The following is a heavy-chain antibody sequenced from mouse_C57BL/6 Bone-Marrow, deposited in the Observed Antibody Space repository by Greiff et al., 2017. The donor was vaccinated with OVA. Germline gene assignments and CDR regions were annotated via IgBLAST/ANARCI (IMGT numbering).Heavy chain of an antibody. CDR1: GYTFTDYE. D-gene: IGHD1-1*01. J-gene: IGHJ2*01. V-gene: IGHV1-15*01. Sequence: QVQLQQSGAELVRPGASVTLSCKASGYTFTDYEMHWVKQTPVHGLEWIGAIDPETGGTAYNQKFKGKAILTADKSSSTAYMELRSLTSEDSAVYYCTRSYGSIHFDYWGQGTTLTVSS. CDR2: IDPETGGT. CDR3: TRSYGSIHFDY.